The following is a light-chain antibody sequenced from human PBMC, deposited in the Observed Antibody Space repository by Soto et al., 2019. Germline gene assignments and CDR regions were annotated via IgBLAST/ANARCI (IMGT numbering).Light chain of an antibody. J-gene: IGKJ1*01. CDR3: QQYRSWPRT. Sequence: EVVLTQSPATLSVSPGERVTLSCGASQSVDIDLAWYQQKPGQAPRLLIYDASRRATDMSGTFSGRGSGTEFTLTISNVRPEDFAVYYCQQYRSWPRTFGQGTKVDIK. CDR1: QSVDID. V-gene: IGKV3-15*01. CDR2: DAS.